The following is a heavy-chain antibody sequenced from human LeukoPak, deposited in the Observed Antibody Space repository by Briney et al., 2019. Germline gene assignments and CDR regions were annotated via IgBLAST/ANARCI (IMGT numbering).Heavy chain of an antibody. CDR3: ARSAYCGGDCYQFDY. CDR1: GASINSSFS. J-gene: IGHJ4*02. CDR2: IYHSGNS. V-gene: IGHV4-4*02. D-gene: IGHD2-21*02. Sequence: SGTLSLTCAVSGASINSSFSWCWVRQPPGKGLEWIGEIYHSGNSNYNPSLKSRVTISVDTSKNQFSLKLSSVTAADTAVYYCARSAYCGGDCYQFDYWGQGTLVTVSS.